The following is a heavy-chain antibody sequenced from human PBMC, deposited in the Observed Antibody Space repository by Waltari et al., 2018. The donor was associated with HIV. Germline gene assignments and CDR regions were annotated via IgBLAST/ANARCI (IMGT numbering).Heavy chain of an antibody. D-gene: IGHD1-26*01. Sequence: QLQLQESGPGLVKPSETLSLPCTVSGGSMGDTGDYHWGWIRQPPGKGLEWIGNFHYTGNTFYNPSLKSRVTISADTSKNQFSLKLSSLTAADTAVYFCMRHRGYFPPDYWGQGTLVTVSS. CDR3: MRHRGYFPPDY. V-gene: IGHV4-39*01. CDR1: GGSMGDTGDYH. CDR2: FHYTGNT. J-gene: IGHJ4*02.